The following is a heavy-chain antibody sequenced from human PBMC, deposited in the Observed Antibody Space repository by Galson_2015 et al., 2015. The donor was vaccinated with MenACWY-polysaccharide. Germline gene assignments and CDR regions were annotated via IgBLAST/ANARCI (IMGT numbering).Heavy chain of an antibody. D-gene: IGHD3-3*01. CDR1: GFSFGSYA. V-gene: IGHV3-23*01. Sequence: LRLSCAASGFSFGSYAMSWVRQAPGEGLEWVSAISGSGGSTYYADSVKGRFTISRDNSKNTLYLQMNSLRAEDTAVYYCAKDLADSDYDFWSGYYTGSFDYWGQGTLVTVSS. CDR3: AKDLADSDYDFWSGYYTGSFDY. J-gene: IGHJ4*02. CDR2: ISGSGGST.